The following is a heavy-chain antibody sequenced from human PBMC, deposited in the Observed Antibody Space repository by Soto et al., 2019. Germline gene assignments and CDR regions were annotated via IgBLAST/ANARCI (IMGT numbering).Heavy chain of an antibody. CDR3: ARDFRSGWGSTRGYNWFDP. Sequence: SETLSLTCTVSGDSVRNQYWSWIRRPPGRGLEWIGYIYRSGSTKYNPSLKSRLTISVDTSKNQFSLKLSSVTAADTAVYYCARDFRSGWGSTRGYNWFDPWGQGTLVTVSS. D-gene: IGHD6-19*01. CDR2: IYRSGST. J-gene: IGHJ5*02. V-gene: IGHV4-59*02. CDR1: GDSVRNQY.